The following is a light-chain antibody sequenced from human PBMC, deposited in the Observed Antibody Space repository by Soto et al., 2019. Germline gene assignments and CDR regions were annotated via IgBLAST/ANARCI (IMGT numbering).Light chain of an antibody. V-gene: IGLV2-14*03. Sequence: QSALTQPASVSGSPGQSIAISCTGTSSDVGAYDYVSWYQQHPGKAPTVIISDVYNRPSGVSNRFSGSKSGNTASLTISGLQAEDEADYYCGSYTTSGSVIFGGGTKLTVL. CDR3: GSYTTSGSVI. CDR1: SSDVGAYDY. J-gene: IGLJ2*01. CDR2: DVY.